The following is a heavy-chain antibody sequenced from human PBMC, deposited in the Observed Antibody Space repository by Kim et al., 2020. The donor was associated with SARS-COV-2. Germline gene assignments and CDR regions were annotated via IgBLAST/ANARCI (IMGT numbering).Heavy chain of an antibody. CDR3: ARDLFYYVSGSYPFDY. V-gene: IGHV7-4-1*01. Sequence: ASVKVSCKASGYTFTSYAMNWVRQAPGQGLEWMGWINTNTGNPTYAQGFTGRFVFSLDTSVSTAYLQICSLKAEDTAVYYCARDLFYYVSGSYPFDYWGQGTLVTVSS. D-gene: IGHD3-10*01. CDR2: INTNTGNP. CDR1: GYTFTSYA. J-gene: IGHJ4*02.